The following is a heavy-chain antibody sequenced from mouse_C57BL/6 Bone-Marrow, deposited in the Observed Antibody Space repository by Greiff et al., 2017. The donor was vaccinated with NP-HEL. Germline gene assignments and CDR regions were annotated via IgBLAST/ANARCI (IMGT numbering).Heavy chain of an antibody. CDR1: GYTFTDYE. D-gene: IGHD1-2*01. V-gene: IGHV1-15*01. J-gene: IGHJ3*01. CDR2: IDPETGGT. CDR3: TRHYDGAY. Sequence: VQGVESGAELVRPGASVTLSCKASGYTFTDYEMHWVKQTPVHGLEWIGAIDPETGGTAYNQKFKGKAILTADKSSSTAYMELRSLTSEDSAVYYCTRHYDGAYWGQGTLVTVSA.